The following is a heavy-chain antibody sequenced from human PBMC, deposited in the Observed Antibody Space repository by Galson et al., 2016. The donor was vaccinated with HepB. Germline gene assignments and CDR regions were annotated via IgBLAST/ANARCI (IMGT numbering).Heavy chain of an antibody. V-gene: IGHV3-33*08. J-gene: IGHJ4*02. CDR2: IRETGSTI. D-gene: IGHD3-22*01. Sequence: SLRLSCATSGFTFSSYSMNWVRQAPGKGPEWMSFIRETGSTIYYTDSVKGRFTISRDNSKNTLYLQMNSLSEEDTAVYYCARGGKMIVAPTVITCWSQGNTSRKNTKNKLDRRMGSLTEEDTAVYYGAGEEKMIGAAAYITGWGQGTLVTVSS. CDR1: GFTFSSYS. CDR3: ARGGKMIVAPTVITCWSQGNTSRKNTKNKLDRRMGSLTEEDTAVYYGAGEEKMIGAAAYITG.